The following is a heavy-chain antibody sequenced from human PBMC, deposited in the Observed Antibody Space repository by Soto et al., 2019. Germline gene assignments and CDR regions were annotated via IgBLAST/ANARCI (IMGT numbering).Heavy chain of an antibody. CDR2: ISADNGNT. Sequence: QVQLVQSGAEVKKPGASVKVSCKASGYTFNSYGITWVRQAPGQGLEWMGCISADNGNTNYAQNLQGRVTMTTDTSTSTAYMELRSLRYDDTAVYYCAGGVGLGKLAMGFDYWGQGTLVTVSS. CDR3: AGGVGLGKLAMGFDY. CDR1: GYTFNSYG. J-gene: IGHJ4*02. D-gene: IGHD1-26*01. V-gene: IGHV1-18*01.